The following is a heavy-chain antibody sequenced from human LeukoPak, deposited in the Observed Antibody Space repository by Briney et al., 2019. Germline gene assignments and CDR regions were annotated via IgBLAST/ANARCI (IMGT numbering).Heavy chain of an antibody. CDR2: ICTSGST. CDR1: DASITSGTDY. Sequence: SETLSLTCTVSDASITSGTDYWSWLRQPAGKTLEWIRRICTSGSTNYIPSLESRVTISVDTSRNQFSLKLDSVTATDTAVYFCSISGLQFDYWSPRALVTVAS. J-gene: IGHJ4*02. V-gene: IGHV4-61*02. D-gene: IGHD1-26*01. CDR3: SISGLQFDY.